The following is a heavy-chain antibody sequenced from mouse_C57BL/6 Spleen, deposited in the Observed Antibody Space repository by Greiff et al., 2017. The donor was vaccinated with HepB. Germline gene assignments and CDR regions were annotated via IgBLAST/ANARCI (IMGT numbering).Heavy chain of an antibody. Sequence: QVQLQQPGAELVKPGASVKLSCKASGYTFTSYWMHWVKQRPGRGLEWIGRIDPNSGGTKYNEKFKSKATLTVDKPSSTAYMQLSSLTSEDSAVYYCASGHFIGYYGSDYAMDYWGQGTSVTVSS. CDR2: IDPNSGGT. V-gene: IGHV1-72*01. J-gene: IGHJ4*01. CDR3: ASGHFIGYYGSDYAMDY. CDR1: GYTFTSYW. D-gene: IGHD1-1*01.